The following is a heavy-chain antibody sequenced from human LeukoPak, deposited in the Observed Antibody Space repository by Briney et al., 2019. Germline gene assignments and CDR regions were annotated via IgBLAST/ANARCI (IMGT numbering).Heavy chain of an antibody. CDR3: AGRRVLDASFDY. CDR1: GFTVSNNY. J-gene: IGHJ4*02. D-gene: IGHD3-16*01. Sequence: GGSLRLSCAASGFTVSNNYMSWVRQDPGKGLEWVSVIYSGDNTYYVESVKGRFTISRDNSKNTLFLQMNRLRAKDTAVYYCAGRRVLDASFDYWGQGTLVTVSS. CDR2: IYSGDNT. V-gene: IGHV3-66*02.